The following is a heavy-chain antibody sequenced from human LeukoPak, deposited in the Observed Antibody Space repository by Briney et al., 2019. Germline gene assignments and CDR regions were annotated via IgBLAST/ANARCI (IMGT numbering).Heavy chain of an antibody. J-gene: IGHJ3*02. CDR3: ARDGSGSFLGNSLDI. D-gene: IGHD1-26*01. Sequence: ASVKVSCKASGYTFSNYGISWVRQAPGQGLEWTGWISSYNDNTNYAQKLQGRVTMTTDTFTDTAYMELRSLRFDDTAVYYCARDGSGSFLGNSLDIWGQGTTVIVSS. V-gene: IGHV1-18*01. CDR2: ISSYNDNT. CDR1: GYTFSNYG.